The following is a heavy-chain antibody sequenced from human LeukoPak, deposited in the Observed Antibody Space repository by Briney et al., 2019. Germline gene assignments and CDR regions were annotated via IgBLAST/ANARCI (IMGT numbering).Heavy chain of an antibody. V-gene: IGHV3-23*01. Sequence: GGSLRLSCAASGFTFRNYAMSWVRQAPGKGLEWVSAIVGNGVSTYYADSVQGRFTISRDNSKNTLYLQMDSLRAEDTALYYCTKWGDYDGSTGYYDSNYWGQGTLVTVSS. D-gene: IGHD3-9*01. CDR3: TKWGDYDGSTGYYDSNY. J-gene: IGHJ4*02. CDR2: IVGNGVST. CDR1: GFTFRNYA.